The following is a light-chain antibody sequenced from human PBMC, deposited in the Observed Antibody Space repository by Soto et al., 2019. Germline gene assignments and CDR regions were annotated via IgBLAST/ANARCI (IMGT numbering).Light chain of an antibody. CDR3: YSATDDHYV. J-gene: IGLJ1*01. CDR2: RDT. Sequence: SYELPQPSSVSVSPGQTANITCSGDVLTKKFARWFQQRPGQAPLLLIYRDTVRPSGIPERFSGSSSGTTVTLTISGAQVEDEADYYCYSATDDHYVFGAGTKVTVL. CDR1: VLTKKF. V-gene: IGLV3-27*01.